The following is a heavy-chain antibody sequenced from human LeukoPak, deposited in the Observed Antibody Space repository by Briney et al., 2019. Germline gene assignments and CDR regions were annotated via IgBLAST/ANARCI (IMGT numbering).Heavy chain of an antibody. CDR3: ARSSYETGGADY. J-gene: IGHJ4*02. CDR1: GFTFSSYC. Sequence: GGSLRLSCAASGFTFSSYCMSWVRQPPGKGLEWVANIKQDGSEKYYVDSVKGRFTISRDNAKNSLYLQMNSLRAEDTAVYYCARSSYETGGADYWGQGTLVTVSS. CDR2: IKQDGSEK. V-gene: IGHV3-7*01. D-gene: IGHD5-12*01.